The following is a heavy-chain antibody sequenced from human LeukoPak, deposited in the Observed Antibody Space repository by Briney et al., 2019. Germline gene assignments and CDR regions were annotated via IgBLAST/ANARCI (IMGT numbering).Heavy chain of an antibody. D-gene: IGHD7-27*01. Sequence: GASVTVSFTASGGTFSSYAISWVRQAPGQGLEWMGRITPILGIANYAQKFQGRVTITADKSTSTAYMELSSLRSEDTAVYYCASWGHGGGPLGLFDYWGQGTLVTVSS. CDR1: GGTFSSYA. CDR2: ITPILGIA. V-gene: IGHV1-69*04. J-gene: IGHJ4*02. CDR3: ASWGHGGGPLGLFDY.